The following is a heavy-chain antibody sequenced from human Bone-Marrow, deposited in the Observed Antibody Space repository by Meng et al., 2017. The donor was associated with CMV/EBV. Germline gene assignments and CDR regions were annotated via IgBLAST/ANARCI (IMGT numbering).Heavy chain of an antibody. CDR1: GYTFTSYG. J-gene: IGHJ4*01. CDR3: ARDTLNWNFDY. Sequence: ASVKVSCKASGYTFTSYGISWVRQAPGQGLEWMGWISAYNGNTDYAQKFQGRVSMTTDSSTSTAFMELRSLRSDDTAVYYCARDTLNWNFDYWGQGTLVTVLL. CDR2: ISAYNGNT. D-gene: IGHD1-1*01. V-gene: IGHV1-18*01.